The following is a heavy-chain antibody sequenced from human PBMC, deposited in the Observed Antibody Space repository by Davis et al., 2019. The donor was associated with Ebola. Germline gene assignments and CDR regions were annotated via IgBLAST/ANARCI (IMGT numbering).Heavy chain of an antibody. V-gene: IGHV3-21*01. CDR1: GFTFSSYS. CDR3: ASLFSGKGTEGY. Sequence: PGGSLRLSCAASGFTFSSYSMNWVRQAPGKGLEWVSSISSSSSYIYYADSVKGRFTISRDNAKNSLYLQMNSLRAEDTAVYYCASLFSGKGTEGYWGQGTLVTVSS. CDR2: ISSSSSYI. J-gene: IGHJ4*02. D-gene: IGHD4-23*01.